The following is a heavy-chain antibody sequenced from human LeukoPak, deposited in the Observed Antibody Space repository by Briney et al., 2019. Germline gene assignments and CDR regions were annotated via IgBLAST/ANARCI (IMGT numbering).Heavy chain of an antibody. CDR2: IYYSGST. CDR3: ARGEQYYYDSSGYPDY. J-gene: IGHJ4*02. CDR1: GGSISSYY. D-gene: IGHD3-22*01. Sequence: SETLSLTCTVSGGSISSYYWSWIRQPPGKGLGWIGYIYYSGSTNYNPSLKSRVTISVDTSKNQFSLKLSSVTAADTAVYYCARGEQYYYDSSGYPDYWGQGTLVTVSS. V-gene: IGHV4-59*01.